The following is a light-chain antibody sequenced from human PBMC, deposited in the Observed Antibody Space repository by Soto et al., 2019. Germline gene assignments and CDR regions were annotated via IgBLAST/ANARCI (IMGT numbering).Light chain of an antibody. Sequence: DIVMTQSPDSLVVSLGERATINCKSSQSVLYSSNNKNYLAWYQQKPGQPPKLLIYWASTRESGVPDRFSGSGSGTDFTLTISSLQAEDVAVYYCQQYYSNALTFGGGTKVEIK. CDR3: QQYYSNALT. CDR1: QSVLYSSNNKNY. V-gene: IGKV4-1*01. CDR2: WAS. J-gene: IGKJ4*01.